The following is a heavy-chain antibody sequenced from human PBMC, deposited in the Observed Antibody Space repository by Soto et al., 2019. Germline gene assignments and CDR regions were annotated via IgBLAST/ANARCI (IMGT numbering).Heavy chain of an antibody. J-gene: IGHJ4*02. Sequence: GGSLRLSCAASGFTFSSYSMXWVRQAPGKGLEWVSYIXXXSSTIYYXDAVKSRFTIASDNAKNSMYLQMNSLRDEETAVYYCARDGGSQGLRLGELSYRLGVCVYWGQGTLVTVSS. D-gene: IGHD3-16*02. CDR1: GFTFSSYS. CDR2: IXXXSSTI. V-gene: IGHV3-48*02. CDR3: ARDGGSQGLRLGELSYRLGVCVY.